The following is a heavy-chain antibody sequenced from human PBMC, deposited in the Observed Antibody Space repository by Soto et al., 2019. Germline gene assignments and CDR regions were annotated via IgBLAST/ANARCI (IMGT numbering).Heavy chain of an antibody. CDR1: GGTFSSYA. D-gene: IGHD5-18*01. CDR3: ARGLVDTAMVLDY. J-gene: IGHJ4*02. V-gene: IGHV1-69*13. Sequence: GASVKVSCKASGGTFSSYAISCVRQAPGQGLEWMGGIIPIFGTANYAQKFQGRVTITADESTSTAYMELSSLRSEDTAVYYCARGLVDTAMVLDYWGQGTLVTVSS. CDR2: IIPIFGTA.